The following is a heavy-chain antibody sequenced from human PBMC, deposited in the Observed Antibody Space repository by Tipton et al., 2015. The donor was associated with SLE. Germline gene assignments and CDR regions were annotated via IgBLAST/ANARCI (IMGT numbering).Heavy chain of an antibody. V-gene: IGHV3-73*01. CDR3: TRRDWNLGFTFDI. CDR1: GFTFSGSA. D-gene: IGHD1-1*01. CDR2: IRSKANSHAT. J-gene: IGHJ3*02. Sequence: PRLSCAASGFTFSGSAMYWVRQASGKGLEWVGRIRSKANSHATAYAASVKGRFTISRDDSKNTAYLQMNSVKTEDTAVYYCTRRDWNLGFTFDIWGQGTMVTVSS.